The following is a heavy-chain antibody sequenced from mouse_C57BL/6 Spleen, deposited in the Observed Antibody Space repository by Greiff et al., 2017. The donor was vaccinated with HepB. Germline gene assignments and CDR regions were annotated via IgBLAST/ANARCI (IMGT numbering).Heavy chain of an antibody. CDR3: ANTVVATYYAMDY. J-gene: IGHJ4*01. D-gene: IGHD1-1*01. CDR2: IYPGSGNT. Sequence: VQLQQSGAELVRPGASVKLSCKASGYTFTDYYINWVKQRPGQGLEWIARIYPGSGNTYYNEKFKGKATLTAEKSSSTAYMQLSSLTSEDSAVYFCANTVVATYYAMDYWGQGTSVTVSS. CDR1: GYTFTDYY. V-gene: IGHV1-76*01.